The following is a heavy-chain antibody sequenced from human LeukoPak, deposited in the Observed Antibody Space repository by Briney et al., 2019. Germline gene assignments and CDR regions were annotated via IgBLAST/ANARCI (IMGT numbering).Heavy chain of an antibody. V-gene: IGHV4-59*01. J-gene: IGHJ3*02. CDR1: GGSISSYY. Sequence: PSETLSLTCTVSGGSISSYYWSWIRQPPGKGLEWIGYIHYSGSTNYNPSLKSRVTISVDTSKNQFSLKLSSVTAADTAVYYCARVGFDILTGPDAFDIWGQGTMVTVSS. CDR2: IHYSGST. D-gene: IGHD3-9*01. CDR3: ARVGFDILTGPDAFDI.